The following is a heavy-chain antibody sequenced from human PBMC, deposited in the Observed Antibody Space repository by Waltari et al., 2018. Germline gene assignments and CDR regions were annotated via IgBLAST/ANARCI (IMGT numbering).Heavy chain of an antibody. CDR3: ARGPEMITFGGVNN. V-gene: IGHV4-38-2*01. CDR2: IYHSGRT. J-gene: IGHJ4*02. CDR1: GYSISSGYY. D-gene: IGHD3-16*01. Sequence: QVQLQESGPGLVKPSETLSLTCAVSGYSISSGYYWGWIRQPPGKGLEWIGSIYHSGRTYYNPSLKSRVTISVDTSKNQFSLKLSSVTAADTAVYYCARGPEMITFGGVNNWGQGTLVTVSS.